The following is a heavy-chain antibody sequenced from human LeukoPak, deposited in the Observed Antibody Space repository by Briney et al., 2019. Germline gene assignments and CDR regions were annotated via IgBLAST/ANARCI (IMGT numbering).Heavy chain of an antibody. V-gene: IGHV4-31*03. Sequence: PSETLSLTCTVSGGSISSGGYYWSWICQHPGKGLEWIGYIYYSGSTYYNPSLKSRVTISVDTSKNQFSLKLSSVTAADTAVYYCARDAGAADAFDIWGQGTMVTVSS. CDR3: ARDAGAADAFDI. CDR1: GGSISSGGYY. D-gene: IGHD2-15*01. CDR2: IYYSGST. J-gene: IGHJ3*02.